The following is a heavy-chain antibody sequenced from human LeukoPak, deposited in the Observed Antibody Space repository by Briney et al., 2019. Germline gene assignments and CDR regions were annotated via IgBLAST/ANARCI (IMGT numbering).Heavy chain of an antibody. CDR2: IHPNNGGV. Sequence: GGSLRLSCVTSGFTFERYVMHWMRLAPGKGLECVSSIHPNNGGVGYAASVKGRFAIPRDNARNSLYLEMTSLRPEDTAVYYCVKDAPNGSVDFWGRGTLVTVSS. D-gene: IGHD2-8*01. V-gene: IGHV3-9*01. CDR3: VKDAPNGSVDF. CDR1: GFTFERYV. J-gene: IGHJ4*02.